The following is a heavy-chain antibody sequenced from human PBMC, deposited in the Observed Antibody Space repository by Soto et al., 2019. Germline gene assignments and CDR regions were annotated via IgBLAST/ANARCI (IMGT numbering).Heavy chain of an antibody. J-gene: IGHJ6*02. Sequence: SETLSLTCTVSGGSITYYWSWMRQPPGKTLEWIGYIHYGGNTLYNPSLESRVTISVDTSKNQFSLKLTSVTAADTAVYYCARHAVIPKLQYGMDVWGQGTTVTVSS. D-gene: IGHD3-16*02. CDR2: IHYGGNT. CDR1: GGSITYY. CDR3: ARHAVIPKLQYGMDV. V-gene: IGHV4-59*01.